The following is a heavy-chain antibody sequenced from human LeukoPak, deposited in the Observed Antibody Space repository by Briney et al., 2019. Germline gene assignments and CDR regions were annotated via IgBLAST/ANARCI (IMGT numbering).Heavy chain of an antibody. CDR1: GFTFSNYG. J-gene: IGHJ4*02. CDR2: DSIYGGGP. D-gene: IGHD1-26*01. Sequence: GGSLRLSCEASGFTFSNYGMSWIRQAPGKGPEWASADSIYGGGPYYADSVKGRFTMSRDNSKNTLYLQMDSLRVDDTAVYYCAKEDVGAAPDYWGQGTLVTVSS. V-gene: IGHV3-23*01. CDR3: AKEDVGAAPDY.